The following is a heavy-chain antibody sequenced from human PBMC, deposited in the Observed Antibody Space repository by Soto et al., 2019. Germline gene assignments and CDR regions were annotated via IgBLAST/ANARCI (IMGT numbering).Heavy chain of an antibody. D-gene: IGHD2-15*01. Sequence: GASRKVSCKTSGYTFTDYYTHWVRQAPGQGLEWMGWMNRKSGGAYFAQKFQGRVTLTRDTSIGTAYIEVNSLTSDDTAVYFCTRENIENRDGLYDAFDIWGQGTTVTVSS. CDR3: TRENIENRDGLYDAFDI. V-gene: IGHV1-2*02. J-gene: IGHJ3*02. CDR1: GYTFTDYY. CDR2: MNRKSGGA.